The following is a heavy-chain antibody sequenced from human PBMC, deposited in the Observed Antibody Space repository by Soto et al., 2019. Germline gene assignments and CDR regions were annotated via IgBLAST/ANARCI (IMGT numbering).Heavy chain of an antibody. CDR1: GGSFGSSAYY. V-gene: IGHV4-39*01. J-gene: IGHJ5*02. CDR3: SRRAPEGFDP. CDR2: INSSGST. Sequence: TLSLTCTVSGGSFGSSAYYWGWIRRAPGKGLEWIGSINSSGSTFSNPSLKSRVTLSVDTSKNQFSLKLTSVTAADTALYYCSRRAPEGFDPWGQGTLVTVSS.